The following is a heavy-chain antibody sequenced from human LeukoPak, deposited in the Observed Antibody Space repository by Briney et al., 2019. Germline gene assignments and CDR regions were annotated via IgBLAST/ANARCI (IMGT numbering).Heavy chain of an antibody. Sequence: GGSLRLSCAASGFTFSDAWMSWVRQAPGKGLEWVGRIKSKIDGRTTDYAAPVKGRFTISRDDSKNTLYLHMNSLKTEDTAVYYCATDPTTVINPLPLEYWGQGTLVTVSS. CDR1: GFTFSDAW. CDR2: IKSKIDGRTT. V-gene: IGHV3-15*01. J-gene: IGHJ4*02. CDR3: ATDPTTVINPLPLEY. D-gene: IGHD4-23*01.